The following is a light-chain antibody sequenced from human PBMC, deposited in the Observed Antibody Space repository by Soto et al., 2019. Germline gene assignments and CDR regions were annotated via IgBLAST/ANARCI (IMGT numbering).Light chain of an antibody. CDR3: QQYVSSPFT. J-gene: IGKJ3*01. CDR2: GAS. Sequence: EIVLTQSPGTLSLSPGERATLSCRASQSVSSSYLAWYQQTPGQAPRLLIYGASSRATGIPDRFSGSGSGTDFTLTISRLEPEDFAVYYCQQYVSSPFTFGPGTKVDIK. V-gene: IGKV3-20*01. CDR1: QSVSSSY.